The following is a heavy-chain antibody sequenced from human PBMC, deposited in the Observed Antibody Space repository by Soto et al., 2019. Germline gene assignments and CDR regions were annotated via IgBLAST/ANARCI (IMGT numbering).Heavy chain of an antibody. CDR2: MSGGGET. V-gene: IGHV3-53*01. D-gene: IGHD7-27*01. CDR3: ARDGDGGWGN. CDR1: GLYVGSSY. Sequence: EVQLVESGGGVIQPGGSLRLSCAASGLYVGSSYMSWVRQAPGKGLEWISYMSGGGETYYSNSVKGRFTIAKDNSKNTLFLQMHSVRAEDTAVYYCARDGDGGWGNWGRGVQVTVTS. J-gene: IGHJ4*02.